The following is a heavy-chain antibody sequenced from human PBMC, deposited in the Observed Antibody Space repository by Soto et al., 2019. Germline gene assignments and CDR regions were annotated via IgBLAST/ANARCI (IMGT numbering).Heavy chain of an antibody. CDR3: ARARWYDAFDV. V-gene: IGHV4-38-2*01. Sequence: KTSETLSLTCAGSGFFISSVNYWAWIRKPPGKGLVGFGSIFHGGNPSYNPSIRIRVTIPLDMPKNQFSLKPNHVTAATRAVYYCARARWYDAFDVWGQGTVATVSS. CDR1: GFFISSVNY. J-gene: IGHJ3*01. D-gene: IGHD2-15*01. CDR2: IFHGGNP.